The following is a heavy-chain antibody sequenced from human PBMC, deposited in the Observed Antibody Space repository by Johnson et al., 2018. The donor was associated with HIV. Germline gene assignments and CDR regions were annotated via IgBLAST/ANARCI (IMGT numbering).Heavy chain of an antibody. D-gene: IGHD2-21*02. CDR1: GFTFSSYA. CDR3: ARVRTRLLFLRGHGSRDAFDI. CDR2: ISYDGSNK. Sequence: QVQLVESGGGLVQPGGSLRLSCAASGFTFSSYAMHWVRQAPGKGLEWVAVISYDGSNKYYADSVKGRFTISRDNAKNSLYLQMNSLRAEDTAVYYCARVRTRLLFLRGHGSRDAFDIWGQGTMVTVSS. V-gene: IGHV3-30-3*01. J-gene: IGHJ3*02.